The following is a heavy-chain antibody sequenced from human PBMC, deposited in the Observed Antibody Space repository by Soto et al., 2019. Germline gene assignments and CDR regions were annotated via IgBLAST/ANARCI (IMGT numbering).Heavy chain of an antibody. J-gene: IGHJ6*02. V-gene: IGHV1-2*02. CDR3: ARGHGEIIGAMDV. CDR1: GYTFTGYY. CDR2: INPNSGGT. D-gene: IGHD3-3*01. Sequence: ASVKVSCKASGYTFTGYYMHWVRQAPGQGLEWMGWINPNSGGTNYAQKFQGRVTMTRDTSTNTAYMELKSLRSDDTAVYLCARGHGEIIGAMDVWGQGTSVTVSS.